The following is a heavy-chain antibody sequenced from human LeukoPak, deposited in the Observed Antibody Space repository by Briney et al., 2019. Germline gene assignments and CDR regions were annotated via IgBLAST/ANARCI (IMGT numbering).Heavy chain of an antibody. J-gene: IGHJ6*02. CDR1: GFTFRSYA. CDR3: AKALENWGPYYYYGMDV. V-gene: IGHV3-23*01. Sequence: GGSLRLSCAASGFTFRSYAMSWVRQAPGKGLEWVSAISGSGGSTYYADSVKGRFTISRDNSKNTLYLQMNSLRAEDTAVYYCAKALENWGPYYYYGMDVWGQGTTVTVSS. D-gene: IGHD7-27*01. CDR2: ISGSGGST.